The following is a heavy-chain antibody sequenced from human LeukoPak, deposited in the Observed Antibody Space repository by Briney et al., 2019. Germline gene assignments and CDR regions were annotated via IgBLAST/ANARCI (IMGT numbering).Heavy chain of an antibody. CDR2: IYYRGYT. CDR3: ARASSGYYWDFDY. J-gene: IGHJ4*02. D-gene: IGHD3-22*01. Sequence: SSETLSLTCTVSGGSISSSSYYWGWIRQPPGKGLEWVGSIYYRGYTYYNPSLKSRVTLSADTSKNHFSLKVTSVTAADTAVYYCARASSGYYWDFDYWGQGALVTVSS. CDR1: GGSISSSSYY. V-gene: IGHV4-39*02.